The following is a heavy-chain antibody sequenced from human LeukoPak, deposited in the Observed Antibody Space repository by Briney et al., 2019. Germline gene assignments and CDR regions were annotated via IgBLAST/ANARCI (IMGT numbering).Heavy chain of an antibody. Sequence: PGGSLRLSCAISGLTFHDYAMTWVRQAPGKGLEWVSTIVGDSSKTYYADSVKGRFTISRDNSNYMLFLHMNSLRAEDTAIYYCAKQPCNYYYLDVWGKGTTVTVSS. V-gene: IGHV3-23*01. CDR2: IVGDSSKT. CDR3: AKQPCNYYYLDV. J-gene: IGHJ6*03. CDR1: GLTFHDYA.